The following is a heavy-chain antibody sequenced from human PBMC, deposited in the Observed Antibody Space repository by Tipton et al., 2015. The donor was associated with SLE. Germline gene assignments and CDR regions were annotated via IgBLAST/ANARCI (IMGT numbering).Heavy chain of an antibody. CDR1: GASISTYY. V-gene: IGHV4-59*12. CDR3: ARGRRGYTAYVVPDY. Sequence: LRLSCTVSGASISTYYWNWIRQPPGKGLEWIGYIYYSGSTNYNPSLKSRVTISVEASKNQFSLKLRSVTAADTAVYYCARGRRGYTAYVVPDYWGQGTQVTVSS. D-gene: IGHD5-12*01. CDR2: IYYSGST. J-gene: IGHJ4*02.